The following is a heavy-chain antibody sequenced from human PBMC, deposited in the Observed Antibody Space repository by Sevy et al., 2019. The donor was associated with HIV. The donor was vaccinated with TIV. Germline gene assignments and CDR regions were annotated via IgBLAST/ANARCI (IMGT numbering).Heavy chain of an antibody. CDR2: ISSRSTHT. D-gene: IGHD3-22*01. CDR1: GFTINDDY. J-gene: IGHJ3*02. V-gene: IGHV3-11*06. CDR3: ARELPDSPGGNGAFDI. Sequence: GGSLRLSCVASGFTINDDYMSWIRQAPGKGLEWVAYISSRSTHTNYADSLKGRFTISRDNAKNSLFLQMDSLRTEDTAVYYCARELPDSPGGNGAFDIWGQGTMVTVSS.